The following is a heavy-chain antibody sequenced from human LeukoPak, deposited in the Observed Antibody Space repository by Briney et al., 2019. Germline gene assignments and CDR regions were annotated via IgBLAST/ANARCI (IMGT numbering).Heavy chain of an antibody. V-gene: IGHV3-48*03. J-gene: IGHJ2*01. CDR1: GFTFSTYE. D-gene: IGHD6-6*01. CDR2: NSGSGTST. CDR3: ARWTRIISSSLWYFDL. Sequence: GGSLRLSCAASGFTFSTYEMNWIRQAPGKGLEWVSYNSGSGTSTYYADSVKGRFTISRDNAKNSLYLQMNSLRAEDTAVYYCARWTRIISSSLWYFDLWGRGNLVTVSS.